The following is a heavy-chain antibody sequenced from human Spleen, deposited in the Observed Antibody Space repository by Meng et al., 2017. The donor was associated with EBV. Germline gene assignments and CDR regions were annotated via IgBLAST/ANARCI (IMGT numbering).Heavy chain of an antibody. V-gene: IGHV1-18*01. D-gene: IGHD3-16*02. CDR3: ARDQPVVDYVWGSYRALDY. J-gene: IGHJ4*02. CDR2: ISAYNGNT. CDR1: GYTFTTYG. Sequence: QVQLVQSGAEVKKPGASVKAFFRASGYTFTTYGVSWVRQAPGQGLEWMGWISAYNGNTKYAQELQGRVTMTTDTSTSTASIELRSLRSDDTAVYYCARDQPVVDYVWGSYRALDYWGQGTLVTVAS.